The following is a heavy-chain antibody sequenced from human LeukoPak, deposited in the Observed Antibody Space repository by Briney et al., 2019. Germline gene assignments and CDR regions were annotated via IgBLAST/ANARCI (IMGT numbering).Heavy chain of an antibody. CDR3: ARSSITALAFDI. V-gene: IGHV4-39*07. Sequence: SETLSLTCTVSGGSISSSSYYWGWIRQPPGKGLEWIGSIYYSGSTYYNPSLKSRVTISVDTSKNQFSLKLSSVTAADTAVYYCARSSITALAFDIWGQGTMVTVSS. D-gene: IGHD3-10*01. CDR2: IYYSGST. CDR1: GGSISSSSYY. J-gene: IGHJ3*02.